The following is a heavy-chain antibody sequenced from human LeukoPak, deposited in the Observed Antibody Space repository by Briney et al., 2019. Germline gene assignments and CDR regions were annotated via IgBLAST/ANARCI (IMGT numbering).Heavy chain of an antibody. J-gene: IGHJ4*02. CDR2: ISYDGSNK. Sequence: GGSLRLSCAASGFTFSSYAMHWVRQAPGKGLEWVAVISYDGSNKYYADSVKGRFTISRDNSKNTLYLQMNSLRAEDTAVYYCAREGYYYDSSGHYLDYWGQGTLVTVSS. CDR1: GFTFSSYA. D-gene: IGHD3-22*01. V-gene: IGHV3-30-3*01. CDR3: AREGYYYDSSGHYLDY.